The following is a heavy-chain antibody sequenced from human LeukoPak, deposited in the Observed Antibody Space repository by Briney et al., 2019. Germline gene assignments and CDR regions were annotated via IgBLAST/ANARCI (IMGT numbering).Heavy chain of an antibody. CDR3: ARDLFYGSGSQFDP. D-gene: IGHD3-10*01. J-gene: IGHJ5*02. Sequence: GGSLRLSCAASGFTFSDSYMTWIRQAPGKGLEWVSYISSSGNTIFYSDSVKGRFTISRDNSKNSLYLQMNSLRADDTAVYCCARDLFYGSGSQFDPRGQGTLVTVSS. CDR2: ISSSGNTI. V-gene: IGHV3-11*04. CDR1: GFTFSDSY.